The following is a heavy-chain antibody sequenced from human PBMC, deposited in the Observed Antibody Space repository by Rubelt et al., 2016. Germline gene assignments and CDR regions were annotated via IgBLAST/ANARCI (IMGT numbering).Heavy chain of an antibody. J-gene: IGHJ4*02. V-gene: IGHV3-21*05. Sequence: EVQLVESGGGLVKPGGSLKLSCAASGFTFTTAGMTWIRQAPGKGLEWVSFISGDLHTIYYTDSVRGRFTISRDNAKSSLYLQMDNLRAEDTAVYYCARGYLSNSFDYWGQGTLVTVSA. CDR3: ARGYLSNSFDY. CDR1: GFTFTTAG. CDR2: ISGDLHTI. D-gene: IGHD4-11*01.